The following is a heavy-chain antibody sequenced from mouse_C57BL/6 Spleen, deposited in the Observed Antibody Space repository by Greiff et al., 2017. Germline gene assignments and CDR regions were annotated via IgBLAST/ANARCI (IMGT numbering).Heavy chain of an antibody. J-gene: IGHJ2*01. CDR1: GYAFSSSW. V-gene: IGHV1-82*01. Sequence: VQLQQSGPELVKPGASVKISCKASGYAFSSSWMNWVKQRPGKGLEWIGRIYPGDGDTNYNGKFKGKATLTADKTSSTADMQLSSLTSEDSAVYFCARTYDYDAWGQGTTLTVSS. CDR3: ARTYDYDA. D-gene: IGHD2-4*01. CDR2: IYPGDGDT.